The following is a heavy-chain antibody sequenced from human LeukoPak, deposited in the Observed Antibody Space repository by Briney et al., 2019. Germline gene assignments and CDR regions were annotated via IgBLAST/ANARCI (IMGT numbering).Heavy chain of an antibody. V-gene: IGHV4-30-4*01. CDR2: IYYSGST. CDR3: ARDFKQLGSDAFDI. D-gene: IGHD1-1*01. Sequence: TWVRQPPGKGLEWIGYIYYSGSTYYNPSLKSRLTISVDTSKNQFSLKLSSVTAADTAVYYCARDFKQLGSDAFDIWGQGTMVTVSS. J-gene: IGHJ3*02.